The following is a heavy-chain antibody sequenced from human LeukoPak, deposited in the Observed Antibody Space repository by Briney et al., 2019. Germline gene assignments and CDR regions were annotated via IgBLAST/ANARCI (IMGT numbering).Heavy chain of an antibody. Sequence: PETPSLTCAVYGGSLSGYYWSWIRQPPGKGLEWIGEINHSGSTNYNPSLKSRVTISVDTSKNQSSLKLSSVTAADTAVYYCARVIVTLFRVVIMPHYYYYYMDVWGTGTTVSASS. D-gene: IGHD3-3*01. CDR3: ARVIVTLFRVVIMPHYYYYYMDV. J-gene: IGHJ6*03. V-gene: IGHV4-34*01. CDR2: INHSGST. CDR1: GGSLSGYY.